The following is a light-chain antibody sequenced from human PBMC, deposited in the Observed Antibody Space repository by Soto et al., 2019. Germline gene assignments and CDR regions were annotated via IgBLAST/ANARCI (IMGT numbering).Light chain of an antibody. CDR3: QQYGTSPIN. CDR2: GAS. CDR1: QSIKNNF. J-gene: IGKJ5*01. V-gene: IGKV3-20*01. Sequence: EIVLTQSPGTLSLSPGDRATLSCRASQSIKNNFLAWYQQRPGQAPRLLIFGASTRSSGIPSRFSGSGSGTDFTLTVSRLEPEDFAVYYCQQYGTSPINLGQGTRLEIK.